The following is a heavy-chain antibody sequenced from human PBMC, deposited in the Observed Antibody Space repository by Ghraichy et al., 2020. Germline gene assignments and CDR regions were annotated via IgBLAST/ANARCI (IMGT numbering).Heavy chain of an antibody. D-gene: IGHD3-16*01. V-gene: IGHV1-2*02. CDR2: INPYSGGT. J-gene: IGHJ4*02. Sequence: ASVKVSCTTTGYTFTAYHIHWVRQAPGQGLEWLGWINPYSGGTNYAQKFQGRVSMTRDASNNTAYLETRDLTSDDTAIYYCARGGGVMGEGRQPRGYDYWGQGTLVTVSS. CDR3: ARGGGVMGEGRQPRGYDY. CDR1: GYTFTAYH.